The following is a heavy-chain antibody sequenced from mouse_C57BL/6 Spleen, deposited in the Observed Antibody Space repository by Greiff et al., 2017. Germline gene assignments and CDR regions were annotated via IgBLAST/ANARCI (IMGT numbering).Heavy chain of an antibody. D-gene: IGHD1-1*01. Sequence: QVQLQQSGAELVKPGASVKISCKASGYAFSSYWMNWVKQRPGKGLEWIGQIYPGDGDTNYNGKFKGKATLTADKSSSTAYMQLSSLTSEDSAVYFCALTVVAGDYAMDYWGQGTSVTVSS. V-gene: IGHV1-80*01. CDR1: GYAFSSYW. CDR2: IYPGDGDT. J-gene: IGHJ4*01. CDR3: ALTVVAGDYAMDY.